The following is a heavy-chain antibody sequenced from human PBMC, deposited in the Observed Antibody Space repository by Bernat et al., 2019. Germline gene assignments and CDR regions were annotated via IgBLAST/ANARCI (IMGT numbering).Heavy chain of an antibody. Sequence: QITLKESGPTLVKPTQTLTLTCTFSGFSLSTSGMGVGWFRQPPGKALEWLALIYWDDDKRYSPSLKSRLTITKDTSKNQVVMTMTNMDPVDTATYYCSHISPGWVGSATFNGFDPWGQGTLVTVSS. V-gene: IGHV2-5*02. CDR2: IYWDDDK. CDR3: SHISPGWVGSATFNGFDP. D-gene: IGHD3-10*01. CDR1: GFSLSTSGMG. J-gene: IGHJ5*02.